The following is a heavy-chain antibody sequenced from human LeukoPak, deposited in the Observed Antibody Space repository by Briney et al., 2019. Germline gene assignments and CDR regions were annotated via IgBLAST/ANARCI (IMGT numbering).Heavy chain of an antibody. CDR2: IYHSGST. CDR3: ASRSLDSSFDI. J-gene: IGHJ3*02. CDR1: GYSISSGYY. V-gene: IGHV4-38-2*01. Sequence: SGTLSLTCAVSGYSISSGYYWGWIRQPPGKGLEWIGSIYHSGSTYYNPSLKSRVTISVDTSKNQFSLKLSSVTAADTAVYYCASRSLDSSFDIWGQGTMVTVSS.